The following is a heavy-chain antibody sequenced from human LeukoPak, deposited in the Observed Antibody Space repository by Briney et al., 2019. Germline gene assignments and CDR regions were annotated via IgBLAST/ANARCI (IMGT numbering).Heavy chain of an antibody. CDR2: IYYSGST. CDR1: DYY. CDR3: ARKDIVVVPAAINAFDI. V-gene: IGHV4-30-4*01. Sequence: DYYMSWIRQPPGKGLEWIGYIYYSGSTYYNPSLKSRVTISVDTSKYQFSLKLSSVTAADTAVYYCARKDIVVVPAAINAFDIWGQGTMVTVSS. D-gene: IGHD2-2*02. J-gene: IGHJ3*02.